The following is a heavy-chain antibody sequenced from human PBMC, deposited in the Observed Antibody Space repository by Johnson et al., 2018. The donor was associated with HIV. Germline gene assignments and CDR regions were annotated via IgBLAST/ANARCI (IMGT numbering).Heavy chain of an antibody. CDR3: ATRKDILTGYDAFDI. Sequence: QVQVVESGGGVVQPGRSLRLSCTASGFTFSSYGMHWVRQAPGKGLEWVAFIRYDGSNKYYADSVKGRFTISRDNSKNTLYLQMNSLRPEDTALYYCATRKDILTGYDAFDIWGQGTMVTVSS. V-gene: IGHV3-30*02. CDR1: GFTFSSYG. CDR2: IRYDGSNK. J-gene: IGHJ3*02. D-gene: IGHD3-9*01.